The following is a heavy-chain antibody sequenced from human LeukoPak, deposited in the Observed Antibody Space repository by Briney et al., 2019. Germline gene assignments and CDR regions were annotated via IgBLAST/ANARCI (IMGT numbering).Heavy chain of an antibody. D-gene: IGHD5-18*01. CDR3: ARTSYGYVYEAPFGY. CDR2: IYHSGST. V-gene: IGHV4-38-2*02. Sequence: SETLSLTCTVSGYSISSAYYWGWIRQPPGKGLEWIGSIYHSGSTYYNPSLKSRVTISVDTSKNQFSLKLRSVTAADTAVYYCARTSYGYVYEAPFGYWGQGTLVTVSS. J-gene: IGHJ4*02. CDR1: GYSISSAYY.